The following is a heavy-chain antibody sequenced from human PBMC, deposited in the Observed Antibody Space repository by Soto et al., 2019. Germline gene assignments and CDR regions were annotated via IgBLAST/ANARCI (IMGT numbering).Heavy chain of an antibody. J-gene: IGHJ5*02. CDR1: GGSISSSSYY. V-gene: IGHV4-39*01. CDR3: ARHNYDILTGHIAGFDP. Sequence: SETLSLTCTVSGGSISSSSYYWGWIRQPPGKGLEWIGSIYYSGSTYYNPSLKSRVTISVDTSKNQFSLKLSSVTAADTAVYYCARHNYDILTGHIAGFDPWGQGTLVTVSS. D-gene: IGHD3-9*01. CDR2: IYYSGST.